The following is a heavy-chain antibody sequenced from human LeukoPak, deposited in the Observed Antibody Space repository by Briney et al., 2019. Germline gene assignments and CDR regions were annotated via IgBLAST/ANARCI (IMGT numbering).Heavy chain of an antibody. CDR2: TYSGGST. D-gene: IGHD1-14*01. V-gene: IGHV3-66*01. CDR1: GFSISNNY. CDR3: AANHPFDP. Sequence: PGGSLRLSCVASGFSISNNYMSWLRQARGKGLECVSVTYSGGSTYYADSVKGRFTISRDNSRNTMYLQMNSLRADDTAVYYCAANHPFDPWGQGTLVTVSS. J-gene: IGHJ5*02.